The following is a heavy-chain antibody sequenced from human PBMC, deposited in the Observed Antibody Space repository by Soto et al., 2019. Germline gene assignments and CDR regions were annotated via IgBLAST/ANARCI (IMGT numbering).Heavy chain of an antibody. CDR1: GGSISRGAYY. V-gene: IGHV4-31*03. Sequence: QVQLQESGPGLVKSSQTLSLTCTVSGGSISRGAYYWSWIRQHPGKDLEWIGYINYSGTTYLRPSLQSRGTMSVDTSKNQFSLRLRSVTAAETAVYFCARVSGNAFDVWGQGTMVSVSS. D-gene: IGHD3-10*01. CDR2: INYSGTT. CDR3: ARVSGNAFDV. J-gene: IGHJ3*01.